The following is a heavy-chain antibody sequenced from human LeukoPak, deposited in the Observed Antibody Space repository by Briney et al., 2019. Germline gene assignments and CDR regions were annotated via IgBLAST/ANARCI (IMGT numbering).Heavy chain of an antibody. Sequence: GGSLRLSCAASGFTFSSYWMSWVRQAPGKGLEWVANIREDGNEKYYADSVKGRFTISRDNAKNSLYLQMNSLRAEDTAVYYCARGAARPDYYGSGRNAIPYWGQGTLVTVSS. CDR2: IREDGNEK. CDR1: GFTFSSYW. J-gene: IGHJ4*02. D-gene: IGHD3-10*01. CDR3: ARGAARPDYYGSGRNAIPY. V-gene: IGHV3-7*01.